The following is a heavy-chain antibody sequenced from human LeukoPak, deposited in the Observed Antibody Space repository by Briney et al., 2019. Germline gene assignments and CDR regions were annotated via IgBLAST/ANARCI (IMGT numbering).Heavy chain of an antibody. CDR3: ARDRAGTMVRGVGGFDP. CDR1: GGSISSYY. CDR2: IYYSGST. D-gene: IGHD3-10*01. Sequence: SENLSLTCTVSGGSISSYYWSWIRQPPGKGLEWIGYIYYSGSTNYNPSLKSRVTISVDTSKNQFSLKLSSVTAADTAVYYCARDRAGTMVRGVGGFDPWGQGTLVTVSS. J-gene: IGHJ5*02. V-gene: IGHV4-59*01.